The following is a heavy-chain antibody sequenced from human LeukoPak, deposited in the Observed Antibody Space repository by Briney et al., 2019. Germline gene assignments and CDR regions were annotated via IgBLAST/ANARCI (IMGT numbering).Heavy chain of an antibody. V-gene: IGHV4-59*01. J-gene: IGHJ4*02. CDR2: IYYSGST. CDR3: ARAMVRGVIPDY. Sequence: SETLSLTCTASGGSISSYYWSWIRQPPGKGLEWIGYIYYSGSTNYNPSLKSRVTISVDTSKNKFSLKLSSVTAADTAVYYCARAMVRGVIPDYWGQGTLVTVSS. D-gene: IGHD3-10*01. CDR1: GGSISSYY.